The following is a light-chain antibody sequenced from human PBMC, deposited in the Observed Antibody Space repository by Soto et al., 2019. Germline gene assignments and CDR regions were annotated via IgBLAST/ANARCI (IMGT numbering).Light chain of an antibody. CDR1: LSLSSSY. Sequence: EIVLTQSPGTLSMSPGERATLSCRASLSLSSSYIAWYQQKPAQAPRLLIYGASSRATGIPDRFSGSGSGTEFTLTITRLEPEDFAVYHCQQYGNSPWTFGQGTKVDIK. CDR3: QQYGNSPWT. V-gene: IGKV3-20*01. J-gene: IGKJ1*01. CDR2: GAS.